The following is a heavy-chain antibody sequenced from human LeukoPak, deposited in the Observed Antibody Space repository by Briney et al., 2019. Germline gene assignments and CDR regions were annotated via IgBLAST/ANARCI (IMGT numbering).Heavy chain of an antibody. CDR2: ISGSGGST. V-gene: IGHV3-23*01. CDR1: GFTFSSYA. CDR3: AKVPNAGYSSSPDY. Sequence: GGSLRLSCAASGFTFSSYAMSWVRQAPGKGLEWVSAISGSGGSTYYADSVKGRFTISRDNSKNTLHLQMNSLRAEDTAVYYCAKVPNAGYSSSPDYWGQGTLVTVSS. D-gene: IGHD6-13*01. J-gene: IGHJ4*02.